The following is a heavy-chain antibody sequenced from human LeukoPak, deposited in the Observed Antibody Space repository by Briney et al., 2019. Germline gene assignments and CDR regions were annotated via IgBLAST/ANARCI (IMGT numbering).Heavy chain of an antibody. CDR2: ISGSGGST. V-gene: IGHV3-23*01. J-gene: IGHJ4*02. Sequence: PGGSLRLSCAASGFTFSSYAMSWVRQAPGKGLEWVSAISGSGGSTYYADSVKGRFTISRDNSKNTLYLQMNSLRAEDTAVYYCAKDPCGDDCYRTFDYWGQGTLVTVSS. D-gene: IGHD2-21*02. CDR1: GFTFSSYA. CDR3: AKDPCGDDCYRTFDY.